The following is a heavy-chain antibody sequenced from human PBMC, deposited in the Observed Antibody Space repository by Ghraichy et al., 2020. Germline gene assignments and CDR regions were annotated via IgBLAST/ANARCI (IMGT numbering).Heavy chain of an antibody. Sequence: SETLSLTCTVSGDSLSSSNYYWTWIRQPPGKGLEWIGRISYGGGPYYNPSLTSRVTISVDTSNNQFSLKLSSVTAADTSVYYCARQDIRAAATLAPFDYGGQGILVTVSS. CDR3: ARQDIRAAATLAPFDY. CDR1: GDSLSSSNYY. CDR2: ISYGGGP. J-gene: IGHJ4*02. D-gene: IGHD6-13*01. V-gene: IGHV4-39*01.